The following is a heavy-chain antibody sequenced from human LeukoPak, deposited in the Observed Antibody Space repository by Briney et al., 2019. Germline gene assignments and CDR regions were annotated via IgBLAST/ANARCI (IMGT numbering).Heavy chain of an antibody. CDR2: FYLGDSDT. CDR1: RYKFPNYW. J-gene: IGHJ4*02. CDR3: GRIMGISFGEGIVPNYFDY. V-gene: IGHV5-51*01. D-gene: IGHD3-16*01. Sequence: AESLKISCEGSRYKFPNYWVGCGRHMPGEGLEWRGIFYLGDSDTRYSPYFQGQVTISADKSISTAYLQWSSLRASDTAMYYCGRIMGISFGEGIVPNYFDYWGQGTLVTVSS.